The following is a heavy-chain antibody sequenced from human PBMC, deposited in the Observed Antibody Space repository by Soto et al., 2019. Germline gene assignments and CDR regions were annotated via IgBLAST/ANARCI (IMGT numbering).Heavy chain of an antibody. CDR3: GGTIFGVVIR. Sequence: GGSLRLSCTASGFTFGDYAMSWLRQAPGKGLEWVGFIRSKAYGGTTEYAASVKGRFTISRDDSKSIAYLQMNSLKTEDTAVYYCGGTIFGVVIRWGQGTLVTVSS. J-gene: IGHJ4*02. V-gene: IGHV3-49*03. CDR2: IRSKAYGGTT. CDR1: GFTFGDYA. D-gene: IGHD3-3*01.